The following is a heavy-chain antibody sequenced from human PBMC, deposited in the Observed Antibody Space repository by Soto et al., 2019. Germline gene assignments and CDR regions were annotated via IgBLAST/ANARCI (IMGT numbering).Heavy chain of an antibody. D-gene: IGHD1-1*01. V-gene: IGHV4-59*01. Sequence: SETLSLTCIVSGGSISSYYWSWIRQPPGKGLEWIGYFYYTGSTNYNPSLKSRVTISVDTSKNQLSLKLSSVTAADTAVYYCARVSRDAYNPRPGYFDDWGQGILVTVSS. CDR3: ARVSRDAYNPRPGYFDD. CDR2: FYYTGST. J-gene: IGHJ4*02. CDR1: GGSISSYY.